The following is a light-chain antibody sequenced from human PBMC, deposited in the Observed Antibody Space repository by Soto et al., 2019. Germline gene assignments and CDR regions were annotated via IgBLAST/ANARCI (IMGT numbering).Light chain of an antibody. V-gene: IGKV3D-15*01. CDR1: QSVSNN. CDR2: GVS. CDR3: QQYNNWPIT. J-gene: IGKJ5*01. Sequence: EILMTQSPATLSVSPGERATLSCRSSQSVSNNLAWYQQKPGQAPRLLIYGVSTRATGIPARFSGSGSGTEFTLTISSLQSEDFAVYYCQQYNNWPITFGQGTRLEIK.